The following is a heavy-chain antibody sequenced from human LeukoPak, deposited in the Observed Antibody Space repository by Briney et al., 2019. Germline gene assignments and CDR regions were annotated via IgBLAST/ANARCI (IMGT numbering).Heavy chain of an antibody. V-gene: IGHV1-18*01. CDR3: ARPHKVFGAFDI. D-gene: IGHD3-16*01. J-gene: IGHJ3*02. CDR2: ISAYNGNT. CDR1: GYTFTSYG. Sequence: ASVKVSCKASGYTFTSYGISWVRQAPGQWLEWMRWISAYNGNTNYAQKLQGRVTMTTDTSTSTAYMELRSLRSDDTAVYYCARPHKVFGAFDIWGQGTMVTVSS.